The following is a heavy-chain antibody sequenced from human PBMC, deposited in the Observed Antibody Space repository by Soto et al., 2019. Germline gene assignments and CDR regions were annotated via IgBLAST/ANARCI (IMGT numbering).Heavy chain of an antibody. CDR2: IYWDGDK. V-gene: IGHV2-5*02. CDR3: AHMASMTMCWLVFDNGVWFDP. D-gene: IGHD2-8*01. J-gene: IGHJ5*02. CDR1: GFSLSTSGAA. Sequence: QINLKESAPTVVKPTQTLTLTCTFSGFSLSTSGAAVGWIRHPPGRALEWVALIYWDGDKRYNRYNPSLDGGVMVTLRAFKNQVALTLTNDDPADAATYFCAHMASMTMCWLVFDNGVWFDPWGHRTLVLVSS.